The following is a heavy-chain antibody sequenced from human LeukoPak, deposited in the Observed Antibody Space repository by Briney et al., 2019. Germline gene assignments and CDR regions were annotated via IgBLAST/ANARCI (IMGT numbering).Heavy chain of an antibody. CDR3: ATRILGYGDYFDY. CDR2: INPNSGGT. D-gene: IGHD4-17*01. CDR1: GYTFTGYY. Sequence: GASVKVSCKASGYTFTGYYMHWVRQAPGQGLEWMGRINPNSGGTNYAQKFQGRVTMTRDTSISTAYMELSRLRSDDTAVYYCATRILGYGDYFDYWGQGTLVTVSS. J-gene: IGHJ4*02. V-gene: IGHV1-2*06.